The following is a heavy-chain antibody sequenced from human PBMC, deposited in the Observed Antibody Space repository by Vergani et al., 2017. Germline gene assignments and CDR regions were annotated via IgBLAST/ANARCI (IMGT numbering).Heavy chain of an antibody. CDR3: ASASEGNWFDP. CDR2: IYHSGST. J-gene: IGHJ5*02. CDR1: GYSISSGYY. V-gene: IGHV4-38-2*01. Sequence: QVQLQESGPGLVKPSETLSLTCAVSGYSISSGYYWGWIRQPPGKGLEWIGSIYHSGSTSYNPSLKSRVTISVDTSKNQFSLKLSSVTAADTAVYYCASASEGNWFDPWGQGTLVTVSS.